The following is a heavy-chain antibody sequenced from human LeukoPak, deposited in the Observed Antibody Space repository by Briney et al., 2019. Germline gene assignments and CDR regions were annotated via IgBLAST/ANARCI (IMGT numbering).Heavy chain of an antibody. CDR3: VTFYYDSSGSYVHY. D-gene: IGHD3-22*01. J-gene: IGHJ4*02. CDR2: ISGSGGST. Sequence: GGSLRLSCAASGFTFSSYAMSWVRQAPGKGLKCVSAISGSGGSTYYADSVKGRFTISRDDSKSTLYLQMNSLRAEDTAVYHCVTFYYDSSGSYVHYWGQGTLVTVSS. CDR1: GFTFSSYA. V-gene: IGHV3-23*01.